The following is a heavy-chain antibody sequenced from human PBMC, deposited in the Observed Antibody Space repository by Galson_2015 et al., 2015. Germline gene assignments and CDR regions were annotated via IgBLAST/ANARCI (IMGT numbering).Heavy chain of an antibody. CDR1: GASISSYY. CDR2: ISYSGST. D-gene: IGHD3-10*01. Sequence: ETLSLTCTVSGASISSYYWSWIRQHPGKGLEWVGYISYSGSTNYNPSLRSRVTISVDTSKNQLSLKLSSVTAADTAVYYCAKDKGGYYGSGNDAFDIWAQGTMVTVSS. J-gene: IGHJ3*02. V-gene: IGHV4-59*12. CDR3: AKDKGGYYGSGNDAFDI.